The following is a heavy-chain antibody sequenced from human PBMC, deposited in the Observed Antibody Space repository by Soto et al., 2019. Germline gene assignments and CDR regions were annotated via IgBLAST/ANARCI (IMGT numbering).Heavy chain of an antibody. CDR1: GYTFTSYD. V-gene: IGHV1-8*01. Sequence: ASVKVSCKASGYTFTSYDINWVRQATGQGLEWMGWMNPNSGNTGYAQKFQGRVTMTRNTSISTAYMELSSLRSEDTAVYYCARDYGGNPRSPYGMDVWGQGTTVTSP. D-gene: IGHD4-17*01. CDR3: ARDYGGNPRSPYGMDV. J-gene: IGHJ6*02. CDR2: MNPNSGNT.